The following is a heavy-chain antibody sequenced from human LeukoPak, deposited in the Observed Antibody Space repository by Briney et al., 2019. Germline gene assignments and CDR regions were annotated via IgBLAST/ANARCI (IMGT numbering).Heavy chain of an antibody. CDR3: ARDGIVVVPAAIPQDYYYGMDV. J-gene: IGHJ6*02. V-gene: IGHV1-2*02. D-gene: IGHD2-2*01. Sequence: EASVKVSCKASGYTFTGYYMHWVRQAPGQGLEWMGWINPNSGGTNYAQKFQGRVTMTRDTSISTAYMELSRLRSDDTAVYYCARDGIVVVPAAIPQDYYYGMDVWGQGTTVTVSS. CDR2: INPNSGGT. CDR1: GYTFTGYY.